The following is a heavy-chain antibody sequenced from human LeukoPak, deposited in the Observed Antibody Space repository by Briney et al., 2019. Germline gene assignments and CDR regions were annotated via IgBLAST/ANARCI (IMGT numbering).Heavy chain of an antibody. CDR2: FDPEDGET. CDR3: ATDGPYYDFWSGYCN. CDR1: GYTLTELS. V-gene: IGHV1-24*01. Sequence: ASVKVSCKVSGYTLTELSMHWVRQAPGKGLEWMGGFDPEDGETIYAQKFQGRVTMTEDTSTDTAYMELSSVRSEDTAVYYCATDGPYYDFWSGYCNWGQGTLVTVSS. J-gene: IGHJ4*02. D-gene: IGHD3-3*01.